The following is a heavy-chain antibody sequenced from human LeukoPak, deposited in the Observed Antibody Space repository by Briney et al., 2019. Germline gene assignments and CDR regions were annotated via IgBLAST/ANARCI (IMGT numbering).Heavy chain of an antibody. CDR3: AKDLGDYVTPCFDY. J-gene: IGHJ4*02. CDR2: ISGSGGST. Sequence: GGSLRLSCAASGFTFSSYAMSWVRQAPGKGLEWASAISGSGGSTYYADSVKGRFTISRDNSKNTLYLQMNSLRAEDTAVYYCAKDLGDYVTPCFDYWGQGTLVTVSS. V-gene: IGHV3-23*01. CDR1: GFTFSSYA. D-gene: IGHD4-17*01.